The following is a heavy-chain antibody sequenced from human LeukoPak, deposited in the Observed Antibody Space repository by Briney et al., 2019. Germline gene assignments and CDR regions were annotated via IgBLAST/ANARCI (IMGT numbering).Heavy chain of an antibody. Sequence: GGSLRLSCAASGFTFDSFWMHWVRQAPGKGLEWVADIKQDGSEKYYVDSVKSRFTISRDNARNTLYLQMNSLTAEDTALYYCTRVQAGRSGLMDVWGRGTTVTVSS. CDR1: GFTFDSFW. CDR3: TRVQAGRSGLMDV. J-gene: IGHJ6*02. V-gene: IGHV3-7*02. D-gene: IGHD2-8*02. CDR2: IKQDGSEK.